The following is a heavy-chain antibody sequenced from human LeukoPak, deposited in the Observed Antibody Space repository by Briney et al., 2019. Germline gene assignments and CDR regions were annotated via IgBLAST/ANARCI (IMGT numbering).Heavy chain of an antibody. Sequence: ASVKVSCKASGYTFTGYYMHWVRQAPGQGLEWMGWINPNSGGTNYAQKFQGRVTMTRDTSISTAYMELSRLRSDDTAVYYCARAWNDVYYYYMDVWGKGTTVTVS. D-gene: IGHD1-1*01. J-gene: IGHJ6*03. CDR2: INPNSGGT. CDR3: ARAWNDVYYYYMDV. V-gene: IGHV1-2*02. CDR1: GYTFTGYY.